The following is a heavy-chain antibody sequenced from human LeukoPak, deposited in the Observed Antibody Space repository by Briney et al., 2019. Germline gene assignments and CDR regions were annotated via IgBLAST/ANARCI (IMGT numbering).Heavy chain of an antibody. V-gene: IGHV3-7*01. CDR2: IKQDGSEK. Sequence: PGGSLRLSCAASGFTFSSYWMSWVRQAPGQGLEWVANIKQDGSEKYYVDSVKGRFTISRDNAKNTLYLQMNSLRAEDTAVYYCAREGVPAATIDYYYYRDVWGKGTTVTVSS. CDR3: AREGVPAATIDYYYYRDV. J-gene: IGHJ6*03. D-gene: IGHD2-2*01. CDR1: GFTFSSYW.